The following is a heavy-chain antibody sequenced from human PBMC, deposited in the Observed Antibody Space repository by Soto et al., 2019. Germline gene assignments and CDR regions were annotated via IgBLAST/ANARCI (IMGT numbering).Heavy chain of an antibody. CDR2: IYYSDST. CDR1: GGSISRYY. V-gene: IGHV4-59*01. CDR3: ARVYSGSYSDY. Sequence: SETLSLTCSVSGGSISRYYWSWIRQPPGKGLEWIGYIYYSDSTNYNPSFKSRVIISVDTSKNQFSLRLSSVTAADTAVYYCARVYSGSYSDYWGQGTLVTVSS. D-gene: IGHD1-26*01. J-gene: IGHJ4*02.